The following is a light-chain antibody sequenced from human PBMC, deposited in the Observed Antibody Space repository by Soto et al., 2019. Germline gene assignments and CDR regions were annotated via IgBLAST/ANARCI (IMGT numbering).Light chain of an antibody. CDR1: SSNIGSNT. J-gene: IGLJ1*01. CDR3: AAWDDSLNGYV. Sequence: QSVLTQPPSASGTPGQRITISCSGSSSNIGSNTVNWYQQLPGTAPKLLIYNNNQRPSGVPYRFSGSTSGTSASLAISGLHSEDEADYYCAAWDDSLNGYVFGTGTKLTVL. V-gene: IGLV1-44*01. CDR2: NNN.